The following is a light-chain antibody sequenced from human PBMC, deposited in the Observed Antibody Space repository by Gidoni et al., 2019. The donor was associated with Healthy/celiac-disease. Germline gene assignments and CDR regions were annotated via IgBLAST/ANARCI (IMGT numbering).Light chain of an antibody. CDR1: QGIISY. CDR3: QQLNSYPPVT. CDR2: AAS. V-gene: IGKV1-9*01. J-gene: IGKJ4*01. Sequence: IQLTHSPSSLSASVVDRVTITCRATQGIISYLAWYQQKPGKAAKLLIYAASTLQRGVPSRYSGSGSGTDFTLTISSRQPEDFATYYCQQLNSYPPVTFGGGTKVEIK.